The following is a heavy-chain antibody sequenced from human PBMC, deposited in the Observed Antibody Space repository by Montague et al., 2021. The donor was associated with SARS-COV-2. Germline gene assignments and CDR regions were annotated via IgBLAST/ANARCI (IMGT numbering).Heavy chain of an antibody. CDR2: ISSSSSYI. V-gene: IGHV3-21*01. D-gene: IGHD3-9*01. Sequence: SLRLSCAASGFTFSSYSMNWVRQAPGKGLEWVSSISSSSSYIYYADSVKGRFTISRGNAKNSLYLQMNSLRAEDTAVYYCARALSTVLRYFDWLSAHYWGQGTLVTVSS. J-gene: IGHJ4*02. CDR1: GFTFSSYS. CDR3: ARALSTVLRYFDWLSAHY.